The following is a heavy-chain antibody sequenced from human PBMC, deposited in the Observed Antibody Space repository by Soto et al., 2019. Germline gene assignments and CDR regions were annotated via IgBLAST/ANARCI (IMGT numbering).Heavy chain of an antibody. CDR1: GVSIRSGDW. CDR2: TYHTGRT. CDR3: ARLDGTTSLNI. D-gene: IGHD1-7*01. Sequence: SETLSLTCAVSGVSIRSGDWWSWVRQPPGKGLEWIGETYHTGRTNDNPSLKSRVTISVDTSKNQFSLKLSSVTAADTAVYYCARLDGTTSLNIWGQGTMVTVSS. V-gene: IGHV4-4*02. J-gene: IGHJ3*02.